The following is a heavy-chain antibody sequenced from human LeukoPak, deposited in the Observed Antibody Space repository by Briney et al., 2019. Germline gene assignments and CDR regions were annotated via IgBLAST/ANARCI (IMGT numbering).Heavy chain of an antibody. D-gene: IGHD2-15*01. CDR1: RLTFSNNG. CDR2: IWYDGSKE. Sequence: GGSLRLSCAASRLTFSNNGMHWVRQAPGKGLEWVAVIWYDGSKEYYADSVKGRFIISRDNSKNTLHLQMNSLRAEDTAVYYCAKGGSGDLTFLDHWGQGTLVTVSS. V-gene: IGHV3-33*06. J-gene: IGHJ4*02. CDR3: AKGGSGDLTFLDH.